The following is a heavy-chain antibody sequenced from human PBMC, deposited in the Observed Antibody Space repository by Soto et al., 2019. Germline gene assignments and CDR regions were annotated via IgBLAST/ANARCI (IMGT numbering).Heavy chain of an antibody. CDR1: GYTFTSYD. D-gene: IGHD3-16*01. V-gene: IGHV1-8*01. J-gene: IGHJ4*02. CDR2: MNPNSGNT. CDR3: ARLSDDDTSGNTDYFYD. Sequence: GVSVQVSCKASGYTFTSYDINWVREATGQGLEWMGWMNPNSGNTGYAQKFQGRVTMTRNTSISTAYMELSSLRSEDTAVYYCARLSDDDTSGNTDYFYDWGQRTLVTVYS.